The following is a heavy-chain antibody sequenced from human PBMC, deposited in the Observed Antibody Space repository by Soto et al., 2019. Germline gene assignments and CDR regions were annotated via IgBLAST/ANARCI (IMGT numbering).Heavy chain of an antibody. Sequence: SETLSLTCTVSGGSISRSSYYWGWIRQPPGKGLEWIGSIYYSGSTYYNPSLKSRVTISVDTSKNQFSLKLSSVTAADTAVYYCARREIQLRLPFDYWGPGTMVPLCS. J-gene: IGHJ4*02. CDR3: ARREIQLRLPFDY. CDR1: GGSISRSSYY. D-gene: IGHD5-18*01. CDR2: IYYSGST. V-gene: IGHV4-39*01.